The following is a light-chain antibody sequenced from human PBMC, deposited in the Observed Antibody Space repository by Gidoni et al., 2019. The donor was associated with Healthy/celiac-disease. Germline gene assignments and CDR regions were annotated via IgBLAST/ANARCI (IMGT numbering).Light chain of an antibody. CDR2: LGS. CDR1: QSLLHSNGYNY. J-gene: IGKJ1*01. Sequence: DIVMTQPPLSLPVTPGEPASISCRSSQSLLHSNGYNYLDWYLQKPGQSPQLLIYLGSNRASGGPDRFSGSGSGTDFTLKISRVEADDVGVYYCMQALQTPPWTFGQGTKVEIK. CDR3: MQALQTPPWT. V-gene: IGKV2-28*01.